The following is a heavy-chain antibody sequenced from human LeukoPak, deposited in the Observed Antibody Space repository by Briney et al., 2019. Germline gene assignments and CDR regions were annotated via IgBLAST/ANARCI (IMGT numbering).Heavy chain of an antibody. CDR2: ISGSSSYI. CDR3: ARGNINFDY. V-gene: IGHV3-21*01. J-gene: IGHJ4*02. Sequence: GGSLRLSCAASGFTFSNYIMNWVHQAPGKGLEWVSSISGSSSYIYYADSVKGRFTISRDNAKNSLYLQMNSLRAEDTAVYYCARGNINFDYWGQGTLVTVSS. CDR1: GFTFSNYI.